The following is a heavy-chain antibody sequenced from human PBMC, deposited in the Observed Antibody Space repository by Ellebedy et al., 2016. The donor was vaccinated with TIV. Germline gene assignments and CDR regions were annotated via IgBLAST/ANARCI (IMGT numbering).Heavy chain of an antibody. V-gene: IGHV4-59*01. Sequence: MPSETLSLTCTVSGASISSDCWSWIRQPPGKGLEWVGYIDDNGNAHYRPSLKSRITISVDTSKNQVSLKMTSVTAADTAIYFCARGPDRNRQLWSLDSWGQGTLVSVSS. J-gene: IGHJ4*02. CDR1: GASISSDC. CDR3: ARGPDRNRQLWSLDS. D-gene: IGHD5-18*01. CDR2: IDDNGNA.